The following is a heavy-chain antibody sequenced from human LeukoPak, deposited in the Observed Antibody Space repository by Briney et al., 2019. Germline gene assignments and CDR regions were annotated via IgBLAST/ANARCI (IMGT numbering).Heavy chain of an antibody. CDR1: GFTVNNNY. J-gene: IGHJ4*02. CDR2: IYIGGGT. D-gene: IGHD3-3*01. CDR3: ARVGSYDFWSGYLVY. Sequence: GGSLRLSCAASGFTVNNNYMSWVRQAPGKGLEWVSVIYIGGGTYYADSVKGRFTISRDNSKNTLYLQMNSLRAEDTAVYYCARVGSYDFWSGYLVYWGQGTLVTVSS. V-gene: IGHV3-53*05.